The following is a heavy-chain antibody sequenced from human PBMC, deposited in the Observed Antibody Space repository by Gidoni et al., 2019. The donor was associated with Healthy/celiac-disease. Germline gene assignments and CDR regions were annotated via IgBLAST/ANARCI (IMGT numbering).Heavy chain of an antibody. D-gene: IGHD2-15*01. J-gene: IGHJ3*02. CDR2: IYSSCST. Sequence: EVQLVQSGGGLVQPGWSLRLSCAASGFTVRSHYMSWVRQAPGKGLEWVSVIYSSCSTYYADSVKGRFTISRHNSKNTLYLQMNSLRAEDTAVYYCASYCSGCSCPHPHPVVGAFDIWGQGTMVTVSS. V-gene: IGHV3-53*04. CDR3: ASYCSGCSCPHPHPVVGAFDI. CDR1: GFTVRSHY.